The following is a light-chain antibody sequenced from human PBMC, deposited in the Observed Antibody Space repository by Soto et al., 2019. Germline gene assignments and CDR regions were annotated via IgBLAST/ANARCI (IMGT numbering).Light chain of an antibody. CDR3: QQYDTYPLT. V-gene: IGKV1D-16*01. CDR1: QRIGRL. Sequence: DIQMTQSPSSLSASVGDRVTITCRASQRIGRLLAWYQVKPDKAPKCLLSSASALKSGVPSRFSGNGSRTNFPLTISSLQPDDFATDYCQQYDTYPLTFGGGTKVEIK. J-gene: IGKJ4*01. CDR2: SAS.